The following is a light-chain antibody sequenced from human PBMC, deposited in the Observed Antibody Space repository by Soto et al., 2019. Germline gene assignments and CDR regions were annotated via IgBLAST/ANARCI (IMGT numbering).Light chain of an antibody. Sequence: EIVLTQSPATLSLSPGERATLSCRASQSINRHLAWYRQKPGQAPRLLIYAASNRATGTPARFSGSASGTDFTLTISSLEPEDFGVYYCQQRSNWPPVTFGGGTKVDIK. CDR3: QQRSNWPPVT. CDR2: AAS. V-gene: IGKV3-11*01. J-gene: IGKJ4*01. CDR1: QSINRH.